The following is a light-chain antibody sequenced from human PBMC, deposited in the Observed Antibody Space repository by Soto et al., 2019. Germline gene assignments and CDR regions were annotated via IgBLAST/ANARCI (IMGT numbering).Light chain of an antibody. CDR3: QQYSNWPPLT. J-gene: IGKJ4*01. CDR2: GAS. Sequence: EIVLTQSPATLSVSPGERATLSCRASQSVSGNLAWYQQKPGQAPRLLIYGASTRATGIPARFSGSGSGTDFTLTISSLQSEDFAVYYCQQYSNWPPLTFGGGTKVDIK. V-gene: IGKV3-15*01. CDR1: QSVSGN.